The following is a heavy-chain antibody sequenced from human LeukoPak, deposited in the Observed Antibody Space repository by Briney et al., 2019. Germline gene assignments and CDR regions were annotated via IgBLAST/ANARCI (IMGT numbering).Heavy chain of an antibody. CDR2: IGAADGVA. D-gene: IGHD4-17*01. CDR1: GFTFSSYW. J-gene: IGHJ4*02. Sequence: GGSLRLSCAASGFTFSSYWMSWVRQAPGKGLEWVSAIGAADGVALYADSVKGRFTISRDTSNITLYLQMNSLRVEDTALYYCAKLGYGDYERTFDYWGQGTLVTVSS. CDR3: AKLGYGDYERTFDY. V-gene: IGHV3-23*01.